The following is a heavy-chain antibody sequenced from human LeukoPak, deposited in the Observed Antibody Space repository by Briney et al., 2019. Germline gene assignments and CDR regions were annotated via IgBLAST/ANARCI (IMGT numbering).Heavy chain of an antibody. J-gene: IGHJ5*02. Sequence: PGGSLRLSCAASGFTFSSYGMHWVRQAPGKGLEWVAVISYDGSNKYYADSVKGRFTISRDNSKNTLYLQMNSLRAEDTAVYYCAKDHGVDIVATYGVYGSWFDPWGQGTLVTVSS. CDR2: ISYDGSNK. D-gene: IGHD5-12*01. CDR3: AKDHGVDIVATYGVYGSWFDP. V-gene: IGHV3-30*18. CDR1: GFTFSSYG.